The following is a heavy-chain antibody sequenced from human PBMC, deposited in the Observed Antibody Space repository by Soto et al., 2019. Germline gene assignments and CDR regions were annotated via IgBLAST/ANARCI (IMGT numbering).Heavy chain of an antibody. CDR1: GYTFTGYY. V-gene: IGHV1-2*04. Sequence: VRLEQSGAEVRKPGASVKVSCEASGYTFTGYYIHWVRQAPGQGLEWMGWINPNTGGTTYAQNVQGWVTLTSDTSISTAYMELTRLRSDDTAVYCCARGEAGYYYYGMDVWGQGTTVTVSS. CDR3: ARGEAGYYYYGMDV. J-gene: IGHJ6*02. CDR2: INPNTGGT.